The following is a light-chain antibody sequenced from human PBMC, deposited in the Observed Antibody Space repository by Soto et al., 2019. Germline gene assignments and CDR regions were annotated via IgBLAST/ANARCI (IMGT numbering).Light chain of an antibody. Sequence: QSVLTQPASVSGSPGQSITVSCTGTSSDVGNFNLVSWYQQHPGKVPKLLIYEVTKRPSGISDRFSGSKSGNTASLTISGXQAEDEAYYYCCSYAGSTTPIFGGGTK. CDR2: EVT. J-gene: IGLJ2*01. CDR3: CSYAGSTTPI. CDR1: SSDVGNFNL. V-gene: IGLV2-23*02.